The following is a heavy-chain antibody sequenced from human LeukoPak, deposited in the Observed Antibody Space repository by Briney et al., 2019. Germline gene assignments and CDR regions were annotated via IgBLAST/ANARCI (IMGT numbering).Heavy chain of an antibody. J-gene: IGHJ6*03. CDR3: ARDPDPDRGVYAYYYYYYMDV. CDR1: GYTFTSYG. D-gene: IGHD2-8*01. V-gene: IGHV1-18*01. Sequence: GASVKVSCKASGYTFTSYGISWVRQAPGQGLEWMGWISAYNGNTNYAQKLQGRVTMTTDTSTSTAYMELRSLRSDDTAVYYCARDPDPDRGVYAYYYYYYMDVWGKGTTVTVSS. CDR2: ISAYNGNT.